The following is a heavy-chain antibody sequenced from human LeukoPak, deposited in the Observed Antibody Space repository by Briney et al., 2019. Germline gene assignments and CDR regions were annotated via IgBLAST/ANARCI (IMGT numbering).Heavy chain of an antibody. J-gene: IGHJ4*02. CDR2: IYYSGSS. D-gene: IGHD3-22*01. V-gene: IGHV4-59*01. Sequence: KPSETLSLTCNVSGGSISGYHWSWIRQPPGKGLEWLGYIYYSGSSNYNPSLKSRVSISADTSKNQFSLKLSSVTAADTAVYYCARGEFSYYDSSGYYYWGQGTLVTVSS. CDR1: GGSISGYH. CDR3: ARGEFSYYDSSGYYY.